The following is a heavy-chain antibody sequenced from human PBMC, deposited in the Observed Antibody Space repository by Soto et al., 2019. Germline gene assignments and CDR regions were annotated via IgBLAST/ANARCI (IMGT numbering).Heavy chain of an antibody. CDR2: IVPVFGRP. J-gene: IGHJ4*02. D-gene: IGHD5-12*01. V-gene: IGHV1-69*13. Sequence: SVKVSCKASGGSFSNFCMSWVWQAPGQGLEWMGWIVPVFGRPNYAQRFRGRLTITADESTSTGYMELISLRSDDTAVYYCAREGSGYNFWGQGTQVTVSS. CDR3: AREGSGYNF. CDR1: GGSFSNFC.